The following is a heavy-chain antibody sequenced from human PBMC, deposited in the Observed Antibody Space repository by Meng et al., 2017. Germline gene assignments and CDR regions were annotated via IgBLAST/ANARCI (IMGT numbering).Heavy chain of an antibody. CDR2: IYSGGST. J-gene: IGHJ5*02. CDR3: ARDHGAGDYDWFDP. CDR1: GFTVSSNY. Sequence: GGSLRLSCAASGFTVSSNYMSWVRQAPGKGLEWVSVIYSGGSTYYADSVKGRFTISRDNSKNTLYLQMNSLRAEDTAVYYCARDHGAGDYDWFDPWGQGTLVTVSS. D-gene: IGHD4-17*01. V-gene: IGHV3-53*05.